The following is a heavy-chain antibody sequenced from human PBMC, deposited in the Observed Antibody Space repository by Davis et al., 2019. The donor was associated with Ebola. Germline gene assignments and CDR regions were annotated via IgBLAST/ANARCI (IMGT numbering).Heavy chain of an antibody. Sequence: SETLSLTCAVSGGSFSGYYWSWIRQPPGKGLEWIGEINHSGSTNYNPSLKSRVTISVDTSTNQFSLKLSSVTAADTAVYYCARGRPGRGYSYLPWGQGTLVTVSS. CDR2: INHSGST. V-gene: IGHV4-34*01. CDR3: ARGRPGRGYSYLP. D-gene: IGHD5-18*01. CDR1: GGSFSGYY. J-gene: IGHJ5*02.